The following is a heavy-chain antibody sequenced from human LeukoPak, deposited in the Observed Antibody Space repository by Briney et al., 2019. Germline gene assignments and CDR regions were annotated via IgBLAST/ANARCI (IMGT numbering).Heavy chain of an antibody. CDR3: ARDPPIAAAGTSFDY. J-gene: IGHJ4*02. CDR2: INPSGGST. D-gene: IGHD6-13*01. V-gene: IGHV1-46*01. Sequence: ASVKVSCKASGYTFTGYYMHWVRQAPGQGLEWMGIINPSGGSTSYAQKFQGRVTMTRDTSTSTVYMELSSLRSEDTAVYYCARDPPIAAAGTSFDYWGQGTLVTVSS. CDR1: GYTFTGYY.